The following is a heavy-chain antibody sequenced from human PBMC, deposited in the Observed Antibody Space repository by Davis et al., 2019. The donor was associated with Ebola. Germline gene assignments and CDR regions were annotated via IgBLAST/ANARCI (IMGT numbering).Heavy chain of an antibody. J-gene: IGHJ4*02. D-gene: IGHD3-16*01. Sequence: GESLKISCAASGFTFSSYGMHWVRQAPGKGLEWVAVISYDGSNKYYADSVKGRFTISRDNSKNTLYLQMNSLRAEDTAVYYCARSPRGTRWGPTYPIYFDYWGQGTLVTVSS. CDR1: GFTFSSYG. V-gene: IGHV3-30*19. CDR2: ISYDGSNK. CDR3: ARSPRGTRWGPTYPIYFDY.